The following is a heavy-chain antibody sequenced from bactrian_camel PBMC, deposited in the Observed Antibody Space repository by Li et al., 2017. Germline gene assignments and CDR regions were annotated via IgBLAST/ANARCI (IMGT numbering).Heavy chain of an antibody. CDR2: IRRSGGET. Sequence: HVQLVESGGGSVQAGGSLRLSCVVSGHSRGSNCVGWYRLPPGRAPAEREGIAAIRRSGGETWYSGSVKGRFTISQDSARNAVYLQLDSLKTEDTAIYYCAKDRYLPLHEYTYWGQGTQVTVS. D-gene: IGHD2*01. V-gene: IGHV3-3*01. CDR3: AKDRYLPLHEYTY. J-gene: IGHJ4*01. CDR1: GHSRGSNC.